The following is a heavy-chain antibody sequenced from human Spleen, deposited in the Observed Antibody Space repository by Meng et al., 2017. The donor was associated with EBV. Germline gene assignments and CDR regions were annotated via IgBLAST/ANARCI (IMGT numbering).Heavy chain of an antibody. Sequence: QVQMVQSGAEVKKPGASVKVSCKASGYTFTSYYLHWVRQAPGQGLEWMGNFDPEDVEIIYAQKFQGRVTMTQDTSTDTAYMELSNLRSEDTAVYYCATGRYEGYDYYFEYWGQGTLVTVSS. CDR1: GYTFTSYY. CDR2: FDPEDVEI. CDR3: ATGRYEGYDYYFEY. D-gene: IGHD3-3*01. V-gene: IGHV1-24*01. J-gene: IGHJ4*02.